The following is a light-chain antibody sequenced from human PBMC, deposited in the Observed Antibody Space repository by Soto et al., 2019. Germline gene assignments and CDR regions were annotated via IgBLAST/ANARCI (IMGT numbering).Light chain of an antibody. CDR2: DVS. V-gene: IGLV2-11*01. Sequence: QSALTQPRSVFGSPGQSVTVSCIGTSSDVGDYNSVSWYQQHPGKAPKLMIYDVSKRPSGVPDRFSGSKSGNTASLTISGLQAEDEAEYFCFSFTTTSTHVFGTGTKVTVL. CDR1: SSDVGDYNS. CDR3: FSFTTTSTHV. J-gene: IGLJ1*01.